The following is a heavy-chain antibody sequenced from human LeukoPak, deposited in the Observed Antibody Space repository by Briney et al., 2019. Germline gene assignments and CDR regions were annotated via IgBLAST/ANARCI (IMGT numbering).Heavy chain of an antibody. CDR2: IYYSGTT. CDR1: GGSISSSPYY. D-gene: IGHD3-10*01. V-gene: IGHV4-39*07. Sequence: SETLSLTCTVSGGSISSSPYYWGWIRQPPGKGLEWIGSIYYSGTTHYNPSLESRVTISVDTSKNQFSLKLSSVTAADTAVYYCARSKYYYGSGSVPDYWGQGTLVTVSS. J-gene: IGHJ4*02. CDR3: ARSKYYYGSGSVPDY.